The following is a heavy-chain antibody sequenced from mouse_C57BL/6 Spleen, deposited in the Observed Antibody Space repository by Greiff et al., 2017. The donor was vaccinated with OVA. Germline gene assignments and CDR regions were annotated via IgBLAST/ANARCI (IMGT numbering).Heavy chain of an antibody. D-gene: IGHD1-1*01. CDR1: GFTFSSYA. V-gene: IGHV5-9-1*02. CDR2: ISSGGDYI. J-gene: IGHJ3*01. CDR3: TSNPPYYYGSSYVAY. Sequence: EVKVVESGEGLVKPGGSLKLSCAASGFTFSSYAMSWVRQTPEKRLEWVAYISSGGDYIYYADTVKGRFTISRDNARNTLYLQMSSLKSEDTAMYYCTSNPPYYYGSSYVAYWGQGTLVTVSA.